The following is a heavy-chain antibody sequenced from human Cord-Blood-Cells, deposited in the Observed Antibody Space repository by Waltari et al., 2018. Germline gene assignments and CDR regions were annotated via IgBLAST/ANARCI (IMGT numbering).Heavy chain of an antibody. CDR2: IWYDGSNK. D-gene: IGHD3-9*01. V-gene: IGHV3-33*01. Sequence: QVQLVESGGGVVRPGRSLRLSCAASGFTSNSYGMHGVRQAPGKGLEWVAFIWYDGSNKYYADSVKGRFTISRDNSKNTLYLQMNSLRAEDTAVYYCARDLTGDRGAFDIWGQGTMVTVSS. CDR1: GFTSNSYG. CDR3: ARDLTGDRGAFDI. J-gene: IGHJ3*02.